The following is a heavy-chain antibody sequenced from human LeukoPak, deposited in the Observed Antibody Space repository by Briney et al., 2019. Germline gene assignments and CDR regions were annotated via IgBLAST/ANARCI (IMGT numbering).Heavy chain of an antibody. CDR3: ARGLSGSYYGDYFDF. J-gene: IGHJ4*02. CDR1: GGSFSGYY. V-gene: IGHV4-34*01. Sequence: PSETLSLTCAVYGGSFSGYYWSWIRQPPGKGLEWIGEINHIGSTNYNASLKSRVIISVDMSKNQFSLTLTPVTAADTAVYYCARGLSGSYYGDYFDFWGQGTLVTVSS. D-gene: IGHD1-26*01. CDR2: INHIGST.